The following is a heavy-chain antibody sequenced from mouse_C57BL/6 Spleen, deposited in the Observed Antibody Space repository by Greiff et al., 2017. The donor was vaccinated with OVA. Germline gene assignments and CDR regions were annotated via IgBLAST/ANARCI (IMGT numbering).Heavy chain of an antibody. J-gene: IGHJ2*01. Sequence: VKLMESGPELVKPGASVKISCKASGYAFSSSWMNWVKQRPGKGLEWIGRIYPGDGDTNYNGKFKGKATLTADKSSSTAYMQLSSLTSEDSAVYFCARQLRLSYYFDYWGQGTTLTVSS. CDR2: IYPGDGDT. V-gene: IGHV1-82*01. CDR3: ARQLRLSYYFDY. CDR1: GYAFSSSW. D-gene: IGHD3-2*02.